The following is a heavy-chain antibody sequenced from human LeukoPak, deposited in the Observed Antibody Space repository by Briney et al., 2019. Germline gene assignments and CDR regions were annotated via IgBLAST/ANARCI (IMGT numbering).Heavy chain of an antibody. CDR1: GYTFTGYY. D-gene: IGHD1-1*01. CDR3: ARGAYRGWFDP. CDR2: INPNSGGT. V-gene: IGHV1-2*02. Sequence: GASVKVSFKASGYTFTGYYMHWVRQAPGQGLEWMGWINPNSGGTNYAQKVQGRGTMTRDTSISTAYMELSRLRSDDTAVYYCARGAYRGWFDPWGQGTLVTVSS. J-gene: IGHJ5*02.